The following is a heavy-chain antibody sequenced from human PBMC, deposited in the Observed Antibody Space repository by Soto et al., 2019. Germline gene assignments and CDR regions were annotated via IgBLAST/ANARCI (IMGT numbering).Heavy chain of an antibody. CDR2: INHSGST. D-gene: IGHD4-17*01. Sequence: LSETLSLTCAVYGGSFIGYYWSWIRQPPGKGLEWIGEINHSGSTNYNPSLKSRVTISVDTSKNQFSLKLSSVTAADTAVYYCARENYGDYRIDYWGQGTLVTVSS. CDR1: GGSFIGYY. V-gene: IGHV4-34*01. CDR3: ARENYGDYRIDY. J-gene: IGHJ4*02.